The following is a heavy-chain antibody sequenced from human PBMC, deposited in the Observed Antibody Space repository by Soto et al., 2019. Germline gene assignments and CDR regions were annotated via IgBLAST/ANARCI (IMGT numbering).Heavy chain of an antibody. CDR2: ISYDGKDK. V-gene: IGHV3-30*18. CDR3: AKNRIGGYCSTNRCYVLQH. D-gene: IGHD2-2*01. J-gene: IGHJ1*01. Sequence: QVQLVESGGGVVQPGRPLRLSCEASGFNFGYYGMHWVRQAPGKGLEWVAIISYDGKDKYYTDSVKGRFTISRDNSKNTLYLQMNSLKPEDTAVYYCAKNRIGGYCSTNRCYVLQHWGQGTLVTVSS. CDR1: GFNFGYYG.